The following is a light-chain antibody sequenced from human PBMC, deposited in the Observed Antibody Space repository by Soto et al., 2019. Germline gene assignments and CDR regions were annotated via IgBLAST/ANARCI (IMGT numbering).Light chain of an antibody. V-gene: IGLV2-11*01. CDR1: GSDVGAYNY. CDR2: DVT. J-gene: IGLJ2*01. CDR3: CSYAGSPL. Sequence: QSVLTQPRSVSGSPGQSVTISCPGTGSDVGAYNYVSWYQQNPRKASRLMIYDVTKRPSGVPDRFSGSKSGNTASLTISGLQTEDEADYYCCSYAGSPLFGGGTKVTVL.